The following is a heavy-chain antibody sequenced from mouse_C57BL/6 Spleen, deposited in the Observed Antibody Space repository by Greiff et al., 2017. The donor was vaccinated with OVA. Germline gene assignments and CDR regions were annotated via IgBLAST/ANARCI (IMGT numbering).Heavy chain of an antibody. CDR2: ISSGSSTI. J-gene: IGHJ1*03. CDR1: GFTFSDYG. Sequence: EVKLMESGGGLVKPGGSLKLSCAASGFTFSDYGMHWVRQAPEKGLEWVAYISSGSSTIYYADTVKGRFPISRENAKNTLFLQMTSLRSEDTAMYYCARPRDGYWYFGVWGTGTTVTVSS. CDR3: ARPRDGYWYFGV. D-gene: IGHD2-3*01. V-gene: IGHV5-17*01.